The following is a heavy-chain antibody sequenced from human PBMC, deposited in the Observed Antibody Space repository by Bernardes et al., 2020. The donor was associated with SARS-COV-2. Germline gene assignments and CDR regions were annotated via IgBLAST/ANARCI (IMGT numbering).Heavy chain of an antibody. D-gene: IGHD4-17*01. CDR2: ISGSGGST. V-gene: IGHV3-23*01. J-gene: IGHJ6*02. CDR3: TRATTDYYYSAMDV. CDR1: GFTFSSYA. Sequence: GGSLRLSCAASGFTFSSYAMSWVRQAPGKGLEWVSAISGSGGSTYYADSVKGRFTTSRENARNSLHLDMNSLGAGDTGVYFCTRATTDYYYSAMDVWGQGTTVTVSS.